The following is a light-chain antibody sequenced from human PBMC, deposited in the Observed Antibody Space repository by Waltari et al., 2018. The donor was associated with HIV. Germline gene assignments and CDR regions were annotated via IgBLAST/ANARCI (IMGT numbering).Light chain of an antibody. J-gene: IGLJ2*01. Sequence: QAVVTQEPSLTVSPGGTVTLTCGSTTAPVTSGPHPYWFQQKSGQAPRTLIYATFNKHSWTPARFSGSLLGGKAALTLSGAQPEDEAEYFCLLSFAGARPVVFGGGTNLTVL. V-gene: IGLV7-46*01. CDR2: ATF. CDR3: LLSFAGARPVV. CDR1: TAPVTSGPH.